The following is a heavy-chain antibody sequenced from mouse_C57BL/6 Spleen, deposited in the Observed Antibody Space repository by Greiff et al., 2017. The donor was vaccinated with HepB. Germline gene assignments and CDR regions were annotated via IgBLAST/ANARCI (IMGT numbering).Heavy chain of an antibody. CDR1: GYTFTSYT. CDR2: INPSSGYT. V-gene: IGHV1-4*01. J-gene: IGHJ2*01. D-gene: IGHD1-1*01. CDR3: ARSRGYYYGSSCGYFDY. Sequence: VQLQQSGAELARPGASVKMSCKASGYTFTSYTMHWVKQRPGQGLEWIGYINPSSGYTKYNQKFKDKATLTADKSSSTAYMQLSSLTSEDSAVYYCARSRGYYYGSSCGYFDYWGQGTTLTVSS.